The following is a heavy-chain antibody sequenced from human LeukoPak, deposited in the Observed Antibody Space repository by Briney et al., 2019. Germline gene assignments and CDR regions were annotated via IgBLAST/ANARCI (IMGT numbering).Heavy chain of an antibody. V-gene: IGHV4-34*01. CDR1: GGSFSGYY. J-gene: IGHJ5*02. Sequence: SETLSLTCAVYGGSFSGYYWSWIRQPPGKGLEWIGEINHSGSTNYNPSLKSRVTISVDTSKNQFSLKLSPVTAADTAVYYCARGRRYCSSTSCYAGWFDPWGQGTLVTVSS. CDR3: ARGRRYCSSTSCYAGWFDP. CDR2: INHSGST. D-gene: IGHD2-2*01.